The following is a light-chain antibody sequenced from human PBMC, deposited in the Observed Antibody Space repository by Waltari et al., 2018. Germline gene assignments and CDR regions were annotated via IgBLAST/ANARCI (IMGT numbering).Light chain of an antibody. CDR1: SSDVGAYNF. CDR2: EVS. J-gene: IGLJ1*01. Sequence: QSALTQPPSASGSPGQSVPISCTGTSSDVGAYNFVSWYQQHPGKVPKLIIYEVSRRPSGVPDRFSGSKSGNTASLTVSGLQAEDEADYYCCSHGGSNNFYIFGTGTKVTVL. V-gene: IGLV2-8*01. CDR3: CSHGGSNNFYI.